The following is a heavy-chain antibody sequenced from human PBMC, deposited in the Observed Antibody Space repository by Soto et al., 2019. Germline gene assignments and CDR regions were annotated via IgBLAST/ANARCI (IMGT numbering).Heavy chain of an antibody. CDR3: ASSVGSAYSSSWYHENYYGLDV. J-gene: IGHJ6*02. CDR1: GYTFTGYY. CDR2: INPNSGGT. V-gene: IGHV1-2*04. D-gene: IGHD6-13*01. Sequence: QVQLVQSGAEVKKPGASVKVSCKASGYTFTGYYMHWVRQAPGQGLEWMGWINPNSGGTNYAQKFQGWVTMTRDTTISTAYMELGRLGRYATAVYCSASSVGSAYSSSWYHENYYGLDVWGQVTTVTVSS.